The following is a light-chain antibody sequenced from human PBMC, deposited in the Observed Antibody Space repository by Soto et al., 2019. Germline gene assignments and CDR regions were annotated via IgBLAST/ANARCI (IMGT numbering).Light chain of an antibody. J-gene: IGKJ1*01. CDR1: QSVRSR. Sequence: DIPMTQSPSTLSASVGDRVTITCRASQSVRSRLAWYQQRPGKAPQLLIYDASTLESGVPSRFSGSGSGTEFTLTISSLQPDDSATYYCLQYNFVSWTFGQGTKVEIK. CDR2: DAS. CDR3: LQYNFVSWT. V-gene: IGKV1-5*01.